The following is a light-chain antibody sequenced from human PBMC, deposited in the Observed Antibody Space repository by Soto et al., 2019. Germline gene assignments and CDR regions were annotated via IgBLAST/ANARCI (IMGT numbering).Light chain of an antibody. CDR2: KVS. CDR1: QSPLYSDGNTY. V-gene: IGKV2-30*01. J-gene: IGKJ1*01. CDR3: MQGTHWPWT. Sequence: VMTQSPLSLPVTLGQPASISCRSSQSPLYSDGNTYLSWFQQRPGQSPRRLIYKVSNRDSGVPDRFSGSGSGTDFTLKISRVEAEDVGVYYCMQGTHWPWTFGQGTKV.